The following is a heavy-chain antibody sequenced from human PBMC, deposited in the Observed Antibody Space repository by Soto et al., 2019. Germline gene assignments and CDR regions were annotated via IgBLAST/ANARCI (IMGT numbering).Heavy chain of an antibody. Sequence: ASETLSLTCTVSGGSISSYYWSWIRQPPGKGLEWIGYIYYSGSTNYNPSLKSRVTISVDTSKNQFSLKLSSVTAADTAVYYCARARIVVVPAARYNWFDPWGQGTQVTVSS. J-gene: IGHJ5*02. V-gene: IGHV4-59*12. CDR2: IYYSGST. D-gene: IGHD2-2*01. CDR1: GGSISSYY. CDR3: ARARIVVVPAARYNWFDP.